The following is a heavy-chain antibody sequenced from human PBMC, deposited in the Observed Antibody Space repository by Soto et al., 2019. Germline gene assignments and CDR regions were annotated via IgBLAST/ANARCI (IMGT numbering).Heavy chain of an antibody. CDR1: GFTFSDHY. J-gene: IGHJ4*02. CDR3: TVWGLAIDFGAA. CDR2: SKNKADSYTT. V-gene: IGHV3-72*01. D-gene: IGHD3-16*01. Sequence: EVQLVESGGGLVQPGGSLRLSCAASGFTFSDHYMDWVRQAPGKGLEWVGRSKNKADSYTTEYAASVKGRFTISRDGSKDSLYLQMNSLKTEYTAVYYCTVWGLAIDFGAAWGQGILVTVSS.